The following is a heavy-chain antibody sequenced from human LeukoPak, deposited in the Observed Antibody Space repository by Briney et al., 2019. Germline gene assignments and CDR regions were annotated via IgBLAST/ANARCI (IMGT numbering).Heavy chain of an antibody. CDR2: IYYSGST. Sequence: SETLSLTCTVSGGSISSYYWSWIRQPPGKGLEWIGYIYYSGSTNYNPSLKSRVTISVDTSKNQFSLKLSSVTAADTAVYYCARAFTAMDYWGQETLVTVSS. CDR3: ARAFTAMDY. J-gene: IGHJ4*02. V-gene: IGHV4-59*01. D-gene: IGHD5-18*01. CDR1: GGSISSYY.